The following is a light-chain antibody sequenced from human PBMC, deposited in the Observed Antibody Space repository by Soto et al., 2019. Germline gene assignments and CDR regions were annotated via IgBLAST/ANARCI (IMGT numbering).Light chain of an antibody. CDR2: EVS. J-gene: IGLJ1*01. Sequence: QSALTQPASVSGSPGQSLSISCTGASSDVGRYILVSWYQQHPGKAPKLMIYEVSKRPSGVSHRFSGSRSGNTASLTISGLQAEDEADYYCCSYAGSDYVFGTGTKLTVL. CDR1: SSDVGRYIL. V-gene: IGLV2-23*02. CDR3: CSYAGSDYV.